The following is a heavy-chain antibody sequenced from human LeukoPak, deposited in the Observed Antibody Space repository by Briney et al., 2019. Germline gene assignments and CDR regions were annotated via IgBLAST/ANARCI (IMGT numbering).Heavy chain of an antibody. V-gene: IGHV3-15*01. CDR3: TTDEDWNYARKDV. CDR1: GFTFNYAW. CDR2: TISEIDGGTT. D-gene: IGHD1-7*01. J-gene: IGHJ6*02. Sequence: PGGSLRLSCAASGFTFNYAWMSWVRQVPGKGLEWVGQTISEIDGGTTDYATPVKGRFTISRDDSKSTLYLQMNSLKIEDTAVYYCTTDEDWNYARKDVWGQGATVIVSS.